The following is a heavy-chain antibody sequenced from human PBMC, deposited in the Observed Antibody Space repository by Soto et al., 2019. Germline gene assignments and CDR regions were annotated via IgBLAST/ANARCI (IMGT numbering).Heavy chain of an antibody. D-gene: IGHD5-12*01. CDR1: GVTFSYYP. Sequence: QMQLVESGGGAVQPGRSLRLYCPASGVTFSYYPMHWLRPAPVKVLEWVAVISFDVSNTYYAYSVTGRFTISRDNSKTTLYLQLTRLRGEETSVYYCERVPGDMVAIPDIAPMDGREPRSDVDVWGQVTTVNVSS. CDR3: ERVPGDMVAIPDIAPMDGREPRSDVDV. CDR2: ISFDVSNT. J-gene: IGHJ6*02. V-gene: IGHV3-30*04.